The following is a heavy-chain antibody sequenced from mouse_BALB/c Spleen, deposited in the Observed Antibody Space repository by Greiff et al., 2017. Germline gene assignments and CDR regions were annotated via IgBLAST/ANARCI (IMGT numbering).Heavy chain of an antibody. D-gene: IGHD1-2*01. J-gene: IGHJ1*01. CDR3: PITTATWYFDF. CDR1: GYTFTSYW. CDR2: IYPGNSDT. V-gene: IGHV1-5*01. Sequence: EVQLQQSGTVLARPGASVKMSCKASGYTFTSYWMHWVKQRPGQGLEWIGAIYPGNSDTSYNQKFKGKAKLTAVTSTSTAYMELSSLTNEDSAVYYCPITTATWYFDFWGEGTTVTVSS.